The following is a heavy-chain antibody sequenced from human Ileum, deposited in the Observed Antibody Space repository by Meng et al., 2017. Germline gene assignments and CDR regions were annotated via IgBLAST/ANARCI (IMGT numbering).Heavy chain of an antibody. J-gene: IGHJ4*03. CDR3: AKAALNTNSLFDY. Sequence: GESLKISCAASGFTFSTYAMSWVRQGPGKGLEWVSGIRGSGSDTFYTDSVKGRFTISRDNSKNTLFLQMNSLRVEDTAVYYCAKAALNTNSLFDYWGQGTTVTVSS. CDR2: IRGSGSDT. CDR1: GFTFSTYA. V-gene: IGHV3-23*01. D-gene: IGHD1-1*01.